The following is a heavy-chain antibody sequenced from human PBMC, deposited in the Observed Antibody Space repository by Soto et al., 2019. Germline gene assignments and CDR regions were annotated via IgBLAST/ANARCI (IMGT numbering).Heavy chain of an antibody. CDR1: GFTFGHYG. CDR3: AKRLEISTSYFFDS. V-gene: IGHV3-23*01. Sequence: GGSLRLSCAASGFTFGHYGMVWVRQAPGKGLEWVSGVSGSGSSTYYTDSVKGRLTISRDNSKNTVYLQMDSLRAEDTAIYYCAKRLEISTSYFFDSWGHGTLVTVSS. J-gene: IGHJ4*01. CDR2: VSGSGSST. D-gene: IGHD1-1*01.